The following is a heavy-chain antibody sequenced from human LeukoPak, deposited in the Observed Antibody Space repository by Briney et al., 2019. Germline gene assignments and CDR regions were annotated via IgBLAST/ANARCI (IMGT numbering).Heavy chain of an antibody. CDR2: IYYSGST. J-gene: IGHJ1*01. D-gene: IGHD2-2*02. Sequence: PSETLSLTCTVSGGYISSGGYYWSWIRQHPGKGLEWIGYIYYSGSTYYNPSLKSRVTISVDTSKNQFSLKLSSVTAADTAVYYCARVLYNGGYIQYWGQGTLVTVSS. CDR3: ARVLYNGGYIQY. V-gene: IGHV4-31*03. CDR1: GGYISSGGYY.